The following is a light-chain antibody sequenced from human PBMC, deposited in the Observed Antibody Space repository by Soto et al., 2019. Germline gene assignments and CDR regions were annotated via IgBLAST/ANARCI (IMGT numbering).Light chain of an antibody. CDR2: ETS. CDR1: TGAVTSGHY. CDR3: LLSYSGARGV. Sequence: QAVVTQEPSLSVSPGGTVTLTCGSSTGAVTSGHYPYWFQQKPGQAPRTLIYETSNKHSWTPARFSGSLLGGKAALTLSGAQPEDEAEYYCLLSYSGARGVFGGGTQLTVL. V-gene: IGLV7-46*01. J-gene: IGLJ2*01.